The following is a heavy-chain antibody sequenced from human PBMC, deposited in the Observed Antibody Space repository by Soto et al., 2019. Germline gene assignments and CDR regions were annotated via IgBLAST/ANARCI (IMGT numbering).Heavy chain of an antibody. Sequence: GSLGLACTACGVSLYVYAMSWFRQAPGKGLEWVGFIRSKAYGGTTEYAASVKGRFTISRDDSKSIAYLQMNSLKTEDTAVYYCTRWFPWFDPWGQGTLVTVSS. J-gene: IGHJ5*02. CDR3: TRWFPWFDP. V-gene: IGHV3-49*03. D-gene: IGHD3-10*01. CDR1: GVSLYVYA. CDR2: IRSKAYGGTT.